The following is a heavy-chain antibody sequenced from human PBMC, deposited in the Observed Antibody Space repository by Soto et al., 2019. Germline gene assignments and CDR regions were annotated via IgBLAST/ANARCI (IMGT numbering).Heavy chain of an antibody. D-gene: IGHD1-26*01. CDR1: GGSFNNYA. CDR3: ATRSSGSFHFDY. J-gene: IGHJ4*02. V-gene: IGHV1-69*13. Sequence: SVKVSCKASGGSFNNYAISWVRQAPGQGLEWMGGIIPVFGTPNYAQKFQGRLTIIAGEYTTTAYMELSSLRSEDTALYYCATRSSGSFHFDYWGQGTLVTVSS. CDR2: IIPVFGTP.